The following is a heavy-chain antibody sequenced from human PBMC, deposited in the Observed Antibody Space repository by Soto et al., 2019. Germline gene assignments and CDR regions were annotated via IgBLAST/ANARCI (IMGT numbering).Heavy chain of an antibody. Sequence: QVQLVQSGAEVKKPGASVKVSCKASGYTFTSYGISWVRQAPGQGLEWMGWISAYNGNTNYAQKLQGRVTMTTDTSTSTAYMELRSLRSDDTAVHYCARAPSDSSGWDYYYYGMDVWGQGTTVTVSS. D-gene: IGHD6-19*01. J-gene: IGHJ6*02. CDR3: ARAPSDSSGWDYYYYGMDV. V-gene: IGHV1-18*01. CDR1: GYTFTSYG. CDR2: ISAYNGNT.